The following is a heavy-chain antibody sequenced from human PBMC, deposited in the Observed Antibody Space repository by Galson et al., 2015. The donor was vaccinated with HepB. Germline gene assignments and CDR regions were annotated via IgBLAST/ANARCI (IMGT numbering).Heavy chain of an antibody. Sequence: SVKVSCKASGYTFTGYYMHWVRQAPGQGLEWMGWINPNSGGTNYAQKFQGRVTMTRDTSIGTAYMELSRLRSDDTAVYYCARDGAAGRYYYDSSGYYPGWWGQGTLVTVSS. D-gene: IGHD3-22*01. J-gene: IGHJ4*02. V-gene: IGHV1-2*02. CDR1: GYTFTGYY. CDR3: ARDGAAGRYYYDSSGYYPGW. CDR2: INPNSGGT.